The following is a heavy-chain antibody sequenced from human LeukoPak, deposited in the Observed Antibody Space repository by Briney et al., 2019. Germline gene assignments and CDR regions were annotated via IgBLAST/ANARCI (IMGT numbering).Heavy chain of an antibody. V-gene: IGHV3-53*01. CDR3: ARASWRYCSSTSCYGNWFDP. J-gene: IGHJ5*02. CDR1: GFTVSSNY. CDR2: IYSGGST. Sequence: GGSLRLSCAASGFTVSSNYMSWVRQAPGKGLEWVSVIYSGGSTYYADSVKGRFTIFRDNSKNTVYLQMNSLSAEDTAVYYCARASWRYCSSTSCYGNWFDPWGQGTLVTVSS. D-gene: IGHD2-2*01.